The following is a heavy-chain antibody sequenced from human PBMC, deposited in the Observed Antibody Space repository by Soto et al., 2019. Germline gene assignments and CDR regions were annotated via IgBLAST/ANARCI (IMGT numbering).Heavy chain of an antibody. CDR3: ARDTGDTAMFTPRYYYYYGMAV. J-gene: IGHJ6*02. D-gene: IGHD5-18*01. CDR2: INPSGGST. CDR1: GYTFTSYH. Sequence: SAVKVSCKACGYTFTSYHMHWVRQAPGQGLEWMGIINPSGGSTSYAQKFQGRVTMTRDTSTSTVYMELSSLRSEDTAVYYCARDTGDTAMFTPRYYYYYGMAVPGQGTTVTVSS. V-gene: IGHV1-46*01.